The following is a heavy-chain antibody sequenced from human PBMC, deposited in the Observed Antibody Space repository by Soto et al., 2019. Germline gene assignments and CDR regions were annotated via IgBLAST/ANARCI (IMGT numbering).Heavy chain of an antibody. CDR2: INPHGGST. Sequence: PGPPVKVSCKAPGDTFTSYYLNWVRQAPGQGLEWMGVINPHGGSTKYAQKFQGRVTMTRDMSTSTAYMELSSLRSEDTAVYYCAAAPIYDILTVALDYWGQGTLVTVSS. CDR3: AAAPIYDILTVALDY. D-gene: IGHD3-9*01. CDR1: GDTFTSYY. J-gene: IGHJ4*02. V-gene: IGHV1-46*01.